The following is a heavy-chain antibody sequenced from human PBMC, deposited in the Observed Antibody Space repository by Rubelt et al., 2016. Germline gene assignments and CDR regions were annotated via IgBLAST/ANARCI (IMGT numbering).Heavy chain of an antibody. J-gene: IGHJ4*02. V-gene: IGHV4-39*01. D-gene: IGHD2-2*01. Sequence: QLRLQESGPGLLKPSETLSLTCTGGSITSNTYYWGWIRQPPGKGLEWIGSIYNSAKTYYNPSLKSRVTMSLDTSRNNFSLRLTAVTASDTAVYFCARHGPKYQMFYFENWGQGTLVTVSS. CDR2: IYNSAKT. CDR3: ARHGPKYQMFYFEN. CDR1: GSITSNTYY.